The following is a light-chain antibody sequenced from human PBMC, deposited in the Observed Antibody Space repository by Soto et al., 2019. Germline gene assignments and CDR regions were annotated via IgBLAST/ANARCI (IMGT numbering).Light chain of an antibody. Sequence: AIQLTQTPSSVSASVGDRVTITCRATQDISNTLAWYQHKPGRGAMWLIFDASTLESGFPSRFTGSGSGTHFTLTISSLQPDDFASYISHQCKSYPISFGHGT. V-gene: IGKV1-13*02. CDR3: HQCKSYPIS. J-gene: IGKJ5*01. CDR2: DAS. CDR1: QDISNT.